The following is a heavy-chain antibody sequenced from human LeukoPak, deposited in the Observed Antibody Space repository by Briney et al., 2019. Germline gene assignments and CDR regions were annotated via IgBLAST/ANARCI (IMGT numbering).Heavy chain of an antibody. V-gene: IGHV4-30-4*08. CDR2: IYYSGST. CDR3: ARAHSYDFWSGYYFSPEVAFDI. J-gene: IGHJ3*02. CDR1: GGSISSGDYY. Sequence: PSETLSLTCTVSGGSISSGDYYWSWIRQHPGKGLEWIGYIYYSGSTYYNPSLKSRVTISVDTSKNQFSLKLSSVTAADTAVYYCARAHSYDFWSGYYFSPEVAFDIWGQGTMVTVSS. D-gene: IGHD3-3*01.